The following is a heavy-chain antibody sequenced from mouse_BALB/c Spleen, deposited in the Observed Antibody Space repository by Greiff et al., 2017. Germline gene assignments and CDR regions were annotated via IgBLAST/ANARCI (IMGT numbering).Heavy chain of an antibody. CDR2: ISSGGST. V-gene: IGHV5-6-5*01. CDR1: GFTFSSYA. CDR3: AMEGLKITAY. Sequence: EVMLVESGGGLVKPGGSLKLSCAASGFTFSSYAMSWVRQTPEKRLEWVASISSGGSTYYPEKVKGRFTISRDNARNNLYLQMSSLRSEDTAMYYCAMEGLKITAYWGQGTTLTVSS. J-gene: IGHJ2*01. D-gene: IGHD1-2*01.